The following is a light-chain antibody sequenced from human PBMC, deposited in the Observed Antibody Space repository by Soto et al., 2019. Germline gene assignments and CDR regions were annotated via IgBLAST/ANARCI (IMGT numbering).Light chain of an antibody. Sequence: DIQMTQSPSSLSASVGDRVTITCQASQDIKNYLNWYQQKPGKAPKLLIYEASNLETGVPSRFSGSGSGSSFTFTISSLQPEDIATYYCQQCDDFITFGGGTRIEIK. J-gene: IGKJ4*01. CDR3: QQCDDFIT. V-gene: IGKV1-33*01. CDR1: QDIKNY. CDR2: EAS.